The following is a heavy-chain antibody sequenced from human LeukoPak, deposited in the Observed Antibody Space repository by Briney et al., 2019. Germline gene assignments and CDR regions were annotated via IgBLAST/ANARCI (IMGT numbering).Heavy chain of an antibody. Sequence: PGGSLRLSCAASGFTFDDYAMHWVRQAPGKGLEWVSGISWNSGSIGYADSVKGRFTISRENAKNSLYLQMNSLRAEDTALYYCAKARYDTYFDYWGQGALVTVSS. CDR1: GFTFDDYA. CDR3: AKARYDTYFDY. CDR2: ISWNSGSI. D-gene: IGHD3-22*01. J-gene: IGHJ4*02. V-gene: IGHV3-9*01.